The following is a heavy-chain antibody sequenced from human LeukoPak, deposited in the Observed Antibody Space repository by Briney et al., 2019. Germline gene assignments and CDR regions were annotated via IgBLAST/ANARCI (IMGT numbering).Heavy chain of an antibody. V-gene: IGHV3-72*01. CDR3: ATDLVGATLWDAIDI. Sequence: GGSLRHSCATSGFTFSDYYMDWFRQAPGKGLEWVSLTRNKANSYTTEYAASVKGRFTISRDDSKNTLYLQMNSLKTEDTAVYYCATDLVGATLWDAIDIWGQGTMVTVFS. CDR2: TRNKANSYTT. D-gene: IGHD1-26*01. CDR1: GFTFSDYY. J-gene: IGHJ3*02.